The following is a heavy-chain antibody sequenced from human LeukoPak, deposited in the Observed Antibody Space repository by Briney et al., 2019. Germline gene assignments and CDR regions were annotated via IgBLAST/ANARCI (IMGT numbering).Heavy chain of an antibody. Sequence: SETLSLTCAVSGYSISSGYYWGWIRQPPGKGLEWIGSIYHSGSTYYNPSLKSRVTISVDTSKNQFSLKLSSVTAADTAVYHCARESYGSGSYKDYWGQGTLVTVSS. CDR3: ARESYGSGSYKDY. J-gene: IGHJ4*02. D-gene: IGHD3-10*01. V-gene: IGHV4-38-2*02. CDR2: IYHSGST. CDR1: GYSISSGYY.